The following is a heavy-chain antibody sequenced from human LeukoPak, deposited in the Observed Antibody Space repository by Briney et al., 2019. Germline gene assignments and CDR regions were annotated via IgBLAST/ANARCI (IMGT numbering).Heavy chain of an antibody. J-gene: IGHJ2*01. Sequence: ASVKVSCKASGYSFSGHYMEWVRQAPGQGLEWMGWINPNSGDTNYAQKFQGRVTMTRDTSISTAYMELSSLTSDDTAVYYCARGGTLAGHWYFDLWGRGTQVAVSS. CDR3: ARGGTLAGHWYFDL. CDR2: INPNSGDT. D-gene: IGHD6-19*01. CDR1: GYSFSGHY. V-gene: IGHV1-2*02.